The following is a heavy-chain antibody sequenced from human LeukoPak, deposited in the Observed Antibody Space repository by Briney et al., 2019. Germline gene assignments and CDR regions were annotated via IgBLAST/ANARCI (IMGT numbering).Heavy chain of an antibody. J-gene: IGHJ4*02. Sequence: ASVRVSCKTSGYTFTDYYLHWVRQARGQGLEWMGRIDPNSGGTNYAQKFQVRVTVTRDTSISTVYMELSGLRSDDPAVYYCARVPGPYTTSRFDYWGQGTLVTVSS. CDR1: GYTFTDYY. CDR2: IDPNSGGT. CDR3: ARVPGPYTTSRFDY. D-gene: IGHD6-13*01. V-gene: IGHV1-2*02.